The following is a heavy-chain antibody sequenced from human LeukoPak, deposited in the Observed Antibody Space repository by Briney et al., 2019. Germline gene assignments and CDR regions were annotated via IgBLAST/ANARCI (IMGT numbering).Heavy chain of an antibody. Sequence: PGGSLRLSCAASGFTFSSYAMHWVRQAPGKGLEWVAVISYDGSNKYYADSVKGRFTISRDNSKNTLYLQMNSLRAEDTAVYYCARDDGWLQLLDYWGQGTLVTVSS. CDR3: ARDDGWLQLLDY. J-gene: IGHJ4*02. CDR1: GFTFSSYA. CDR2: ISYDGSNK. V-gene: IGHV3-30-3*01. D-gene: IGHD5-24*01.